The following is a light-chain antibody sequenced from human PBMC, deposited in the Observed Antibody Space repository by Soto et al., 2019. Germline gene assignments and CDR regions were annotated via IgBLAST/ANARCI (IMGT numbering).Light chain of an antibody. Sequence: QSVLTQPPSASGSPGQSVAICCTGNSSDVGGYDYVSWYQQHPGKAPKLMIYDVSKRPSGVPDRFSGSKSGNTASLPLSALHAEDEADYYCSSYAGTHIVFVTVPKVPV. CDR3: SSYAGTHIV. J-gene: IGLJ1*01. CDR2: DVS. CDR1: SSDVGGYDY. V-gene: IGLV2-8*01.